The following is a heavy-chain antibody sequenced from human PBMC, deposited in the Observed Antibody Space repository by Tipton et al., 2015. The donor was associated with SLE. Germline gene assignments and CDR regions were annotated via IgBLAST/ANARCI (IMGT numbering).Heavy chain of an antibody. D-gene: IGHD6-13*01. Sequence: LSLTCAASGFTFSSYWMHWVRQAPGKGLVWVSRINSDGSSTSYADSVKGRFTISRDNAKNTLYLQMNSLRAEDTAVYYCASTLAAEGYWGQGTLVTVSS. CDR2: INSDGSST. V-gene: IGHV3-74*01. CDR3: ASTLAAEGY. J-gene: IGHJ4*02. CDR1: GFTFSSYW.